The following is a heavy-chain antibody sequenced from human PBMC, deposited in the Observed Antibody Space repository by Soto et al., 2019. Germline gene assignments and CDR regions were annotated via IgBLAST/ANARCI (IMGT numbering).Heavy chain of an antibody. D-gene: IGHD6-13*01. J-gene: IGHJ5*02. CDR3: ARGRSSSWYYWFDP. CDR1: GGSISSYD. V-gene: IGHV4-59*01. CDR2: IYYSGST. Sequence: PSETLSLTCTVAGGSISSYDWSWIRQQPGKGLEWIGYIYYSGSTNYNPSLKSRVTISVDTSKNQFSLKLSSVTAADTAVYYCARGRSSSWYYWFDPWGQGTLVTVSS.